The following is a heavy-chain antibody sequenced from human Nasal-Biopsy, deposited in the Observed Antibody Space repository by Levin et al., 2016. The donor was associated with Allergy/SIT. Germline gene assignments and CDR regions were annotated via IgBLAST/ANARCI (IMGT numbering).Heavy chain of an antibody. Sequence: GGSLRLSCAASGFTFRTYAMSWVRQAPGRGLEWVSDISNSGGNTYYADSVKGRFTISRDNSKNTLYLQMNSLRAEDTAVYYCAKDIVIVAAARGAYYHYGLDVWGQGTTVTVSS. D-gene: IGHD2-2*01. V-gene: IGHV3-23*01. CDR2: ISNSGGNT. CDR1: GFTFRTYA. J-gene: IGHJ6*02. CDR3: AKDIVIVAAARGAYYHYGLDV.